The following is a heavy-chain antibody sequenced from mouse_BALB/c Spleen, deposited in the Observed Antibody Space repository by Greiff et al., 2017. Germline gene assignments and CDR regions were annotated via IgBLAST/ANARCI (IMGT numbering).Heavy chain of an antibody. CDR2: ISYDGSN. Sequence: EVKLVESGPGLVKPSQSLSLTCSVTGYSITSGYYWNWIRQFPGNKLEWMGYISYDGSNNYNPSLKNRISITRDTSKNQFFLKLNSVTTEDTATYYCARDAVYYWYFDVWGAGTTVTVSS. J-gene: IGHJ1*01. CDR3: ARDAVYYWYFDV. D-gene: IGHD1-1*01. CDR1: GYSITSGYY. V-gene: IGHV3-6*02.